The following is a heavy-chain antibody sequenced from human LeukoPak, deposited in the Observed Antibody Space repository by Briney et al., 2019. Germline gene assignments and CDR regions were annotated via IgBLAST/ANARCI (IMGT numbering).Heavy chain of an antibody. J-gene: IGHJ4*02. CDR1: GYTFTTYA. D-gene: IGHD4-23*01. V-gene: IGHV1-69*06. Sequence: SVKVSCKASGYTFTTYAMNWVRQAPGQGLEWMGGIIPIFGTANYAQRFQGRVTITADKSTSTTYMELSSLRSEDTAVYYCATIYGGNSGGYLDYWGQGTLVTVSS. CDR3: ATIYGGNSGGYLDY. CDR2: IIPIFGTA.